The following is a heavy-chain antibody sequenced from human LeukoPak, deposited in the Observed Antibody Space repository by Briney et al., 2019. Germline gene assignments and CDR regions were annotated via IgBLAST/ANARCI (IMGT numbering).Heavy chain of an antibody. CDR2: INEDGSEE. CDR3: ARAGAVGTVDS. Sequence: GGSLRLSCAASGFTFSSYAMSWVRQAPGKGLEWVANINEDGSEEYYVDSVKGRFTISRDNAKNSLYLQMNSLRADDTAVFYCARAGAVGTVDSWGQGTRVMVSS. J-gene: IGHJ4*02. V-gene: IGHV3-7*01. CDR1: GFTFSSYA. D-gene: IGHD6-13*01.